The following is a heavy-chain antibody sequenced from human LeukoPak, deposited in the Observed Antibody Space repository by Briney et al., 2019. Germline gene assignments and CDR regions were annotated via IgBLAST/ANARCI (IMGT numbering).Heavy chain of an antibody. V-gene: IGHV1-8*01. J-gene: IGHJ4*02. CDR3: ARAPRYSYGRGHY. Sequence: ASVKVSCKASGYTFTSYDINWVRQATGQGLEWMGWMNPNSGNTGYAQKLQGRVTMTTDTSTSTAYMELRSLRSDDTAGYYCARAPRYSYGRGHYWGQGTLVTVSS. CDR2: MNPNSGNT. CDR1: GYTFTSYD. D-gene: IGHD5-18*01.